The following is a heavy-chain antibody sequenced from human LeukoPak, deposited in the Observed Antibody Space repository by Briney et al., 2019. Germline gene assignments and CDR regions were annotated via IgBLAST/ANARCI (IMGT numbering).Heavy chain of an antibody. V-gene: IGHV4-31*03. J-gene: IGHJ3*02. CDR2: IYYSGST. CDR1: GGSISRGGYY. Sequence: SQTLSLTCSVSGGSISRGGYYWSWIRQHPGKGLEWNGYIYYSGSTYYNPSLKSRVIISVDTSKNQFSLQLSSVTAEDTAVYYCARVSDDSSGYAFDIWGQGTMVTASS. D-gene: IGHD3-22*01. CDR3: ARVSDDSSGYAFDI.